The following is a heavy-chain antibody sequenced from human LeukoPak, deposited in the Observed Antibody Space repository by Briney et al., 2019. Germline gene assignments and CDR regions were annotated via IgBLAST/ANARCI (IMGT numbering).Heavy chain of an antibody. V-gene: IGHV3-21*01. CDR1: GFTFSSYS. CDR3: ARDAVVTTQFYYYYYMDV. Sequence: PGGSLRLSCAASGFTFSSYSMNWVRQAPGKGLEWLSSINSSSSYIYYADSVKGRFTIYRDNAKNSLYLQMNSLRAEDTAVYYCARDAVVTTQFYYYYYMDVWGKGTTVTVSS. D-gene: IGHD2-21*02. J-gene: IGHJ6*03. CDR2: INSSSSYI.